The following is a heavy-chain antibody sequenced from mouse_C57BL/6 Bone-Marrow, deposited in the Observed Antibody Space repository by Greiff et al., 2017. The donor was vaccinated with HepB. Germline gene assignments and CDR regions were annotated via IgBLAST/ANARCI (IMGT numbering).Heavy chain of an antibody. J-gene: IGHJ2*01. CDR1: GFTFSSYA. CDR3: AREGNYYGSGGYFDY. V-gene: IGHV5-4*01. D-gene: IGHD1-1*01. CDR2: ISDGGSYT. Sequence: EVQGVESGGGLVKPGGSLKLSCAASGFTFSSYAMSWVRQTPEKRLEWVATISDGGSYTYYPDNVKGRFTISRDNAKNNLYLQMSHLKSEDTAMYYCAREGNYYGSGGYFDYWGQGTTLTVSS.